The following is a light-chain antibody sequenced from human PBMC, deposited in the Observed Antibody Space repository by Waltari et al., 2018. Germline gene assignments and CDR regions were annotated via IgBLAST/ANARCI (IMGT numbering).Light chain of an antibody. CDR2: DVS. J-gene: IGLJ2*01. CDR1: SSDVGRYNS. Sequence: QSALTQPASVSGSPGQSIPISCTGTSSDVGRYNSVSWYQDHPGQGPKVMIYDVSNRPSGVSARFSGSKSGNTASLTISGLQAEDEADYYCSSQSSNNVVLFGGGTKLTVL. CDR3: SSQSSNNVVL. V-gene: IGLV2-14*03.